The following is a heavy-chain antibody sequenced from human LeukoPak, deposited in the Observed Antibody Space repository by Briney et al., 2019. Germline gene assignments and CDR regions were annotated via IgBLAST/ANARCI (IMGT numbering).Heavy chain of an antibody. CDR2: IYYSGST. CDR1: GGSINNSY. Sequence: SETLSLTCTVSGGSINNSYWTWIRQPPGKGLEWIGHIYYSGSTNYNPSLKSRVTISVDTSKNQFSLKLSSVTAAGTAVYYCARHDSSGPYNAFDIWGQGTMVTVSS. J-gene: IGHJ3*02. D-gene: IGHD3-22*01. V-gene: IGHV4-59*08. CDR3: ARHDSSGPYNAFDI.